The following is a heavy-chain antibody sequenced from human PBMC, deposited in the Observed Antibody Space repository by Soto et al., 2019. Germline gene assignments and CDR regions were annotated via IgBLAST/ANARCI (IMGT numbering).Heavy chain of an antibody. CDR3: ARGPCGMVATFDY. CDR1: GYTFTGYY. D-gene: IGHD5-12*01. J-gene: IGHJ4*02. CDR2: INPNSGGT. Sequence: ASVKVSCKASGYTFTGYYMHWVRQAPGQGLEWMGWINPNSGGTNYAQKFQGWVTMTRDTSISTAYMELSRLRSDDTAVYYCARGPCGMVATFDYWGQGTLVTVSS. V-gene: IGHV1-2*04.